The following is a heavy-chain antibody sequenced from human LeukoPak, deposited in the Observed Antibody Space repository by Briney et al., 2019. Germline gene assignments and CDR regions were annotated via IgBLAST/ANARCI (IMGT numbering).Heavy chain of an antibody. CDR1: GVSISSYY. CDR2: IYYSGST. Sequence: PSGTLSLPCPGSGVSISSYYWSWIRPPPGKGLEWIGYIYYSGSTNYNPSLKSRVTISVDTSKNQFSLKLSSVTAADTAVYYCARLGRTSYWYFDLWGRGTLVTVSS. D-gene: IGHD2-2*01. J-gene: IGHJ2*01. CDR3: ARLGRTSYWYFDL. V-gene: IGHV4-59*08.